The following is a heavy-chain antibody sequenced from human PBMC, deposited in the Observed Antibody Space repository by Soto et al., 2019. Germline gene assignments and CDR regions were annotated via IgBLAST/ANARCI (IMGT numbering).Heavy chain of an antibody. Sequence: QVQLVQSGAEVKKPGSSVKVSCKASGGTFSSYTISWVRQAPGQGLEWMGRIIPILGIANYAQKFQGRVTITADKFTSTAYMELSSLRSEDTAVYYCARDVGSGGSAPSNYWGQGTLVTVSS. CDR3: ARDVGSGGSAPSNY. CDR2: IIPILGIA. D-gene: IGHD2-15*01. V-gene: IGHV1-69*08. J-gene: IGHJ4*02. CDR1: GGTFSSYT.